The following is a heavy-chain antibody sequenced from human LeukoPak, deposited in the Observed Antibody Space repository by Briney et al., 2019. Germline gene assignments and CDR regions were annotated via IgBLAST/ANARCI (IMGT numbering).Heavy chain of an antibody. CDR1: GFTFSSYA. D-gene: IGHD3-22*01. CDR3: AKGGYYDSSARGGYFDY. J-gene: IGHJ4*02. Sequence: PGGSLRLSCAASGFTFSSYAMSWVRQAPGKGLEWVSAISGSGGSTYYADSVKGRFTISRDNSKSTLYLQMNSLRAEDTAVYYCAKGGYYDSSARGGYFDYWGQGTLVTVSS. V-gene: IGHV3-23*01. CDR2: ISGSGGST.